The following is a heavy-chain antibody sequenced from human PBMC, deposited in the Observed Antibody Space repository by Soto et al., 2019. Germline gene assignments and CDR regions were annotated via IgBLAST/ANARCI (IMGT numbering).Heavy chain of an antibody. D-gene: IGHD3-10*01. CDR1: GASISSGW. CDR3: SSRVTDAPT. J-gene: IGHJ5*02. CDR2: TFYSGRT. Sequence: QVQLQESGPGLVKPSGTLSITCTVSGASISSGWWTWVRQPPGKGLEWIGETFYSGRTNYNSSLNSRVTISIDKSKKQFSLNLSSVTAADTAVYYCSSRVTDAPTWGQGTLVTVSP. V-gene: IGHV4-4*02.